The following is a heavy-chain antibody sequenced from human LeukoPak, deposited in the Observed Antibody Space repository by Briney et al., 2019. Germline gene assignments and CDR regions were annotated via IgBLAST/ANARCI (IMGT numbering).Heavy chain of an antibody. CDR2: ISSNGATT. CDR3: ARDLARWIAARRSYYYYGMDV. V-gene: IGHV3-64*04. Sequence: PGGSLRLSCSASGFTFNRFYLHWVRQAPGKGLEFVSHISSNGATTYYADSVKGRFTISRDNSKNTLYLQMNSLRAEDTAVYYCARDLARWIAARRSYYYYGMDVWGQGTTVTVSS. J-gene: IGHJ6*02. CDR1: GFTFNRFY. D-gene: IGHD6-6*01.